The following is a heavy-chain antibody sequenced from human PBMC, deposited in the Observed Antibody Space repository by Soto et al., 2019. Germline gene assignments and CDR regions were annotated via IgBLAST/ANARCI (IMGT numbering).Heavy chain of an antibody. Sequence: GESLTTSCQGSGYSFIRYWIVWVLQMPGKGLEWMGIIYPGDSDTRYSPSFQGQVTISADKSISTAYLQWSSLKASDTAMYYCARLGIVVVPAAKVRGWFDPWGQGTMVTVSS. V-gene: IGHV5-51*01. D-gene: IGHD2-2*01. J-gene: IGHJ5*02. CDR2: IYPGDSDT. CDR1: GYSFIRYW. CDR3: ARLGIVVVPAAKVRGWFDP.